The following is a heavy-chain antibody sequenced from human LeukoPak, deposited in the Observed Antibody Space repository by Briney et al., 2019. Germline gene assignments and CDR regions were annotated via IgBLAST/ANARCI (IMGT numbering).Heavy chain of an antibody. CDR3: ARVPGEYYGMDV. V-gene: IGHV4-61*02. J-gene: IGHJ6*02. CDR1: GGSISSGGNY. D-gene: IGHD3-10*01. Sequence: SETLSLTCTVSGGSISSGGNYWSWVRQPAGKGLEWIGRIYTSGTTNYNPSLKSRVTISVDTSKNQFSLKLSSVTAADTAVYYCARVPGEYYGMDVWGQGTTVTVSS. CDR2: IYTSGTT.